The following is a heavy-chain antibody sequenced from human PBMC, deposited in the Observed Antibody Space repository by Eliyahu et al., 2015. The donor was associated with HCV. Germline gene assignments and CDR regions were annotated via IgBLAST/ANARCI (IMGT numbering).Heavy chain of an antibody. CDR1: GGSFSGYY. V-gene: IGHV4-34*01. J-gene: IGHJ5*02. D-gene: IGHD3-16*02. Sequence: QVQLQQWGAGLLKPSETLSLTCAVYGGSFSGYYWSWIRQPPGKGLEWIGEINHSGSTNYNPSLKSRVTISVDTSKNQFSLKLSSVTAADTAVYYCARGPYDYIWGSYRFNWFDPWGQGTLVTVSS. CDR3: ARGPYDYIWGSYRFNWFDP. CDR2: INHSGST.